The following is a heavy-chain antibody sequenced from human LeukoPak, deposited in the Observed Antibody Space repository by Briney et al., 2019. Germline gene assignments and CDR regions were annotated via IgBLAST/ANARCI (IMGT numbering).Heavy chain of an antibody. J-gene: IGHJ4*02. CDR1: GFTVSSNH. D-gene: IGHD4-17*01. CDR2: LYSDGTT. Sequence: HPGGSLRLSCAASGFTVSSNHMSWVRQAPGKGLECVSVLYSDGTTYYADSVKGRFTISRDNSKNTLYLQMNSLRAEDTAVYYCARARAVTTLAYWGQGTLVAVSS. V-gene: IGHV3-53*01. CDR3: ARARAVTTLAY.